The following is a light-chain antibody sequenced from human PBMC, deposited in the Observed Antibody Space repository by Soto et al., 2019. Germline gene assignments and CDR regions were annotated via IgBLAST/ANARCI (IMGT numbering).Light chain of an antibody. CDR1: QSVSSY. J-gene: IGKJ1*01. CDR2: DAS. V-gene: IGKV3-11*01. CDR3: QQRSNWWT. Sequence: EIVLTHSPATLSLSPGERATLSFRASQSVSSYLAWYQQKPGQAPRLLIYDASNRATGIPARFSGSGSGTDFTLTISSLEPEDFAVYYCQQRSNWWTFGQGTKVDIK.